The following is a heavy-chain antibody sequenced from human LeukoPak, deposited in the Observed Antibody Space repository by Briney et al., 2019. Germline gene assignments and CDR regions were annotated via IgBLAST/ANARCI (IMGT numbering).Heavy chain of an antibody. Sequence: GGSLRLSCAASGFTSTNYAMNWVRQAPGKGLEWVSYISSGSSTIYYADSVKGRFTISRDNAKNSLYLQMNSLRAEDTAVYYCARDSGSGYWGQGTLVTVSS. CDR1: GFTSTNYA. CDR2: ISSGSSTI. CDR3: ARDSGSGY. D-gene: IGHD1-14*01. V-gene: IGHV3-48*04. J-gene: IGHJ4*02.